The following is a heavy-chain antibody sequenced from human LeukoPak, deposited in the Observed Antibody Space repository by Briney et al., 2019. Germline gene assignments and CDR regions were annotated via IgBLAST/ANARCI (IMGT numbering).Heavy chain of an antibody. Sequence: GRSLRLSCAASGFTFSSYGMHWVRQAPGKGLEWVSAISGSGGSTYYADSVKGRFTISRDNSKNTLYLQMNSLRAEDTAVYYCAKDHPFTVTSFDYWGQGTLVTVSS. V-gene: IGHV3-23*01. CDR2: ISGSGGST. CDR1: GFTFSSYG. J-gene: IGHJ4*02. CDR3: AKDHPFTVTSFDY. D-gene: IGHD4-17*01.